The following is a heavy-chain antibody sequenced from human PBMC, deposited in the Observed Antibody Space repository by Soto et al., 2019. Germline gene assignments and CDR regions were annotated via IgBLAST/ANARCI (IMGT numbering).Heavy chain of an antibody. CDR3: ARESPGIAVADNWFDP. CDR2: INHSGST. D-gene: IGHD6-19*01. V-gene: IGHV4-34*01. Sequence: PSETLSLTCAVYGGSFSGYYWSWIRQPPGKGLEWIGEINHSGSTNYNPSLKSRVTISVDTSKNQFSLKLSSVTAADTAVYYCARESPGIAVADNWFDPWGQGTLVNVSS. J-gene: IGHJ5*02. CDR1: GGSFSGYY.